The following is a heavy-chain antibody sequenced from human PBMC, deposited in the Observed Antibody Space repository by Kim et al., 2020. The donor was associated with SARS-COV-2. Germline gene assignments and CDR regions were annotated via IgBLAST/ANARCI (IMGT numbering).Heavy chain of an antibody. V-gene: IGHV3-7*03. J-gene: IGHJ4*02. CDR1: GFTFSNYW. CDR3: ARHRCSSNSCFDDY. Sequence: GGSLRLSCAASGFTFSNYWMSWVRQAPGKGLEWVANINQGGSEKYYVDSVKGRFTISRDNAKNSLYLQMNSLRAEDTAVYYCARHRCSSNSCFDDYWGQGTLVTVSS. D-gene: IGHD2-2*01. CDR2: INQGGSEK.